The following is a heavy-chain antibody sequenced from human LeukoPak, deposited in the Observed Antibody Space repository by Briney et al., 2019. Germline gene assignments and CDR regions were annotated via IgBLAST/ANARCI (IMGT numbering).Heavy chain of an antibody. CDR2: NYYSGST. CDR1: GGSISSVGYY. Sequence: PLSLPCTVSGGSISSVGYYWSGIRQHPGKGLEWIGYNYYSGSTYYNPSLKSRVTISVDTSKNQFSLKLSSVTAADTAVYYCARACYDSSGYVSIAFDIWGQGTMVTVSS. V-gene: IGHV4-31*03. J-gene: IGHJ3*02. D-gene: IGHD3-22*01. CDR3: ARACYDSSGYVSIAFDI.